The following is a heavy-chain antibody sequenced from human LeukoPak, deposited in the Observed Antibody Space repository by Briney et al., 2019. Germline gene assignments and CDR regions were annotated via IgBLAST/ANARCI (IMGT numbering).Heavy chain of an antibody. CDR3: ARDGGGSTTVTTSYYGMDV. J-gene: IGHJ6*02. V-gene: IGHV4-34*01. Sequence: TETLSLTCAVYGGSFSGYYWSWIRQPPGKGLEWIGEINHSGSTNYNPSLKSRVTISVDTSKNQFSLKLSSVTAADTAVYYCARDGGGSTTVTTSYYGMDVWGQGTTVTVSS. CDR1: GGSFSGYY. D-gene: IGHD4-17*01. CDR2: INHSGST.